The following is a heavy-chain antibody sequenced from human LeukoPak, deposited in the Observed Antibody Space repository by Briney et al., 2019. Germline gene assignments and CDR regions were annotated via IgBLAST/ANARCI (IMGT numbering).Heavy chain of an antibody. D-gene: IGHD4-17*01. CDR2: ISYDGSNK. Sequence: PGGSLRLSCAASGFTVSSNYMSWVRQAPGKGLEWVAVISYDGSNKYYADSVKGRFTISRDNSKNTLYLQMNSLRAEDTAVYYCAKAYGDYGIDYWGQGTLVTVSS. CDR3: AKAYGDYGIDY. V-gene: IGHV3-30*18. CDR1: GFTVSSNY. J-gene: IGHJ4*02.